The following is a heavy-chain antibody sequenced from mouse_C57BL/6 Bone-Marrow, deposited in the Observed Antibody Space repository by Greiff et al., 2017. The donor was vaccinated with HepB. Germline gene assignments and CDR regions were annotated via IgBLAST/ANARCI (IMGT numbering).Heavy chain of an antibody. Sequence: QVQLRQPGAELVRPGSSVKLSCKASGYTFTSYWMHWVKQRPIQGLEWIGNIDPSDSETHYNQKFKDKATLTVDKSSSTAYMQLSSLTSEDSAVYYCARSHWVPCFDYWGQGTTLTVSS. D-gene: IGHD2-14*01. CDR3: ARSHWVPCFDY. CDR2: IDPSDSET. V-gene: IGHV1-52*01. J-gene: IGHJ2*01. CDR1: GYTFTSYW.